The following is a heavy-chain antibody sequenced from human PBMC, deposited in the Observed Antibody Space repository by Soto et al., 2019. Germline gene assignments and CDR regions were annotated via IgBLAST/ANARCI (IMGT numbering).Heavy chain of an antibody. Sequence: QVQLVQSGAEVKKPGSSVKVSCKASGGTFSSYAISWVRQAPGQGLEWMGGIIPIFGTANYAQKFQGRVTIIAGESTNTAYMELISLRSEDTAVYYCARTLLNIAAYFGYFELWGRGTLVTVSS. CDR2: IIPIFGTA. V-gene: IGHV1-69*01. CDR1: GGTFSSYA. CDR3: ARTLLNIAAYFGYFEL. J-gene: IGHJ2*01. D-gene: IGHD1-26*01.